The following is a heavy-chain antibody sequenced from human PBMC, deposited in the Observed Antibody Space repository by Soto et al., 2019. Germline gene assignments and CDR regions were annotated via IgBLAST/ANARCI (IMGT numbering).Heavy chain of an antibody. CDR1: GGTFGSYA. V-gene: IGHV1-69*13. J-gene: IGHJ6*02. CDR3: ARYCSSTSCHYYYGMDV. D-gene: IGHD2-2*01. CDR2: IIPIFGTA. Sequence: SVKVSCKASGGTFGSYAISWVRQAPGQGLEWMGGIIPIFGTANYAQKFQGRVTITADESTSTAYMELSSLRSEDTAVYYCARYCSSTSCHYYYGMDVWAKGPRSPSP.